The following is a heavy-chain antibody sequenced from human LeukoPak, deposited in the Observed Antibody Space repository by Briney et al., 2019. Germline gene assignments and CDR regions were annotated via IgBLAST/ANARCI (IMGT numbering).Heavy chain of an antibody. Sequence: PSETLSLTCTVSGGSISSSSYYWGWIRQPPGKGLEWIGSIYYSGSTYYNPSLKSRVTISVDTSKNQFSLKLSSVTAADTAVYYCAREHSGREWDYAFDIWGQGTMVTVSS. CDR1: GGSISSSSYY. J-gene: IGHJ3*02. V-gene: IGHV4-39*07. CDR3: AREHSGREWDYAFDI. CDR2: IYYSGST. D-gene: IGHD1-26*01.